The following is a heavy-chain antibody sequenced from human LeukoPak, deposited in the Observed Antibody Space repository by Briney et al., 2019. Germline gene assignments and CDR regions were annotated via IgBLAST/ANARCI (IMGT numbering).Heavy chain of an antibody. V-gene: IGHV1-46*01. CDR1: GYTFTSYY. CDR2: INPSGGST. D-gene: IGHD6-19*01. CDR3: ARDVSIAVAGNHYYYYGMDV. Sequence: ASVKVSCKASGYTFTSYYMHWVRQAPGQGLEWMGIINPSGGSTSYAQKFQGRVTMTRVTSTSTVYMELSSLRSEDTAVYYCARDVSIAVAGNHYYYYGMDVWGQGTTVTVSS. J-gene: IGHJ6*02.